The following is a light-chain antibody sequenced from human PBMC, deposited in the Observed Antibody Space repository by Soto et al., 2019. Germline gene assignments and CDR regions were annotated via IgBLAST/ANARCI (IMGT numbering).Light chain of an antibody. Sequence: EIVLTQSPATLSLSPGERATLSCRASQSVGGHLAWYQQKPGQAPRLLIYDASDRATGIPARFSGSGSETDFTLTSSSLEPDDVAVYYCQQRNNWPPAITFGQGTRLEIK. CDR3: QQRNNWPPAIT. J-gene: IGKJ5*01. CDR2: DAS. CDR1: QSVGGH. V-gene: IGKV3-11*01.